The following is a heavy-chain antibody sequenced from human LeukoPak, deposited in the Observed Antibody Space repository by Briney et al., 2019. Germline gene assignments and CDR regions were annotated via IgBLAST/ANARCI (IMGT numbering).Heavy chain of an antibody. CDR3: AKGPSSSPWRSADY. J-gene: IGHJ4*02. D-gene: IGHD6-6*01. CDR2: ISGSGGST. Sequence: GGSLRLSCAAPGFTFSSYAMSWFRQAPGKGLEWVSAISGSGGSTYYADSVKGRLTISRDNSKNTLYLQMNSLRAEDTAVYYCAKGPSSSPWRSADYWGQGTLVTVSS. V-gene: IGHV3-23*01. CDR1: GFTFSSYA.